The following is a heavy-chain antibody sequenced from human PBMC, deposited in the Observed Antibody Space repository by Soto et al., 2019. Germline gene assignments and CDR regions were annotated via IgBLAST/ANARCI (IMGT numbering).Heavy chain of an antibody. D-gene: IGHD3-10*01. CDR2: IYYSGST. Sequence: SETLSLTCTVSGGSISSYYWSWIRQPPGKGLEWIGYIYYSGSTNYNPSLKSRVTISVDTSKNQFSLKLSSVTAADTAVYYCARVVTMVRGVNWFDPWGQGTLVTV. CDR3: ARVVTMVRGVNWFDP. J-gene: IGHJ5*02. V-gene: IGHV4-59*01. CDR1: GGSISSYY.